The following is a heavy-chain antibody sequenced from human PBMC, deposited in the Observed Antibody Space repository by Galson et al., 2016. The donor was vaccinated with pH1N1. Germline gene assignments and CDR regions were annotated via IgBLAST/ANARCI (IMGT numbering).Heavy chain of an antibody. Sequence: SLRLSCAASGFTLSNYGMHWVRQAPGKGLEWVAFIRYDGSNKYYADSVKGRSTISRDNSKNTVYLQMGSLRAEDMAVYYCTRDAGGYSDFDYWGQGTLVTVSS. J-gene: IGHJ4*02. V-gene: IGHV3-30*02. CDR2: IRYDGSNK. CDR1: GFTLSNYG. CDR3: TRDAGGYSDFDY. D-gene: IGHD1-26*01.